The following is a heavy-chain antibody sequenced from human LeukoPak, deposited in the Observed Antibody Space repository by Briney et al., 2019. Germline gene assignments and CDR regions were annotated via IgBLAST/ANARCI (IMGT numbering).Heavy chain of an antibody. CDR3: ARGSGYDYRPDAFDI. CDR1: RFTFTSFG. V-gene: IGHV3-33*01. D-gene: IGHD5-12*01. CDR2: IWYDGSNK. J-gene: IGHJ3*02. Sequence: GGSLRLSCAASRFTFTSFGMHWVRQAPGKGLEWVAVIWYDGSNKNYADSVKGRFTISRDNSKNTLYLQMNSLRAEDTAVYYCARGSGYDYRPDAFDIWGQGTMVTVSS.